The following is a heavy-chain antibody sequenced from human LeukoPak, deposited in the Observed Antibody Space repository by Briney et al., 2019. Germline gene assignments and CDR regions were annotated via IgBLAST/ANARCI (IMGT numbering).Heavy chain of an antibody. V-gene: IGHV4-34*01. CDR3: VRARFDY. CDR2: INHSGST. Sequence: SETLSLTCAVYGGSFSGYYWSWIRQPPGKGLEWIGEINHSGSTNYNPSLKSRVTISVETSKNQFSLKLTSVTAADTAVYYCVRARFDYWGQGTLVTVSS. J-gene: IGHJ4*02. CDR1: GGSFSGYY.